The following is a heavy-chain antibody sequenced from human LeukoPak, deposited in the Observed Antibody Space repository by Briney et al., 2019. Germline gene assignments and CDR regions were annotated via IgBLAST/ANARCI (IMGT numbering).Heavy chain of an antibody. D-gene: IGHD6-6*01. V-gene: IGHV1-2*02. CDR3: ARMEYSSSSGATSLDY. Sequence: ASVKVSCKASGYTFTGYYMHWVRQAPGQGLEWMGWINPNSGGTNYAQKFQGRVTMTRDTSISTAYMGLSRLRSDDTAVYYCARMEYSSSSGATSLDYWGQGTLVTVSS. CDR1: GYTFTGYY. J-gene: IGHJ4*02. CDR2: INPNSGGT.